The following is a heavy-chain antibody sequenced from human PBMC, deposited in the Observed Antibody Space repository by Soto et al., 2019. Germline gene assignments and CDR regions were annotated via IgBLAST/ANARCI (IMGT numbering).Heavy chain of an antibody. CDR3: ARGWNYYGMDV. CDR2: INSDGSST. J-gene: IGHJ6*02. Sequence: GGALRLYXAASGFTFSSYWMHWVPQAPGKGLVWVSRINSDGSSTSYADSVKGRFTISRDNAKNTLYLQMNSLRAEDTAVYYCARGWNYYGMDVWGQGSTVTVSS. CDR1: GFTFSSYW. V-gene: IGHV3-74*01. D-gene: IGHD3-3*01.